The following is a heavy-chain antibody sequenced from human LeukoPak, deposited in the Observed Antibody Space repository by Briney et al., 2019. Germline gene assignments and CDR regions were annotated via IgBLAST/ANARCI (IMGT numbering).Heavy chain of an antibody. D-gene: IGHD1-26*01. CDR1: GFTFNSFS. CDR3: GRAVGGNVFDY. CDR2: ISSSSSYK. J-gene: IGHJ4*02. V-gene: IGHV3-21*01. Sequence: PGGSLRLSCAASGFTFNSFSMNWVRQAPGKGLEWVSSISSSSSYKYYADSVKGRFTISRDNAKKSLYLQMNSLRAEDTAVYYCGRAVGGNVFDYWGQGTQDTVAS.